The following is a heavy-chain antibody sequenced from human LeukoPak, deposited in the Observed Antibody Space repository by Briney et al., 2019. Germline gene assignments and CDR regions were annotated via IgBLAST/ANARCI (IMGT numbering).Heavy chain of an antibody. CDR2: VNAGNGNT. V-gene: IGHV1-3*01. D-gene: IGHD1-14*01. CDR1: GNTFRSNI. Sequence: ASVKVSCKTSGNTFRSNIINWVRQAPGQRLDWMGWVNAGNGNTKYSEKFQGRVTITRDTSASTVYMELSSLRSEDTAVYYCARERPTTTAFHVWGQGTMVTVSP. CDR3: ARERPTTTAFHV. J-gene: IGHJ3*01.